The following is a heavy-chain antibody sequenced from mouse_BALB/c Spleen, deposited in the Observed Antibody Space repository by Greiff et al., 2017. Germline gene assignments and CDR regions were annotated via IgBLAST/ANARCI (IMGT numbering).Heavy chain of an antibody. V-gene: IGHV5-9-3*01. J-gene: IGHJ4*01. CDR3: ARQENAMDY. CDR2: ISSGGSYT. Sequence: DVKLVESGGDLVKPGGSLKLSCAASGFTFSSYAMSWVRQTPEKRLEWVATISSGGSYTYYPDSVKGRFTISRDNAKNTLYLQMSSLRSEDTAMYYCARQENAMDYWGQGTSVTVSS. CDR1: GFTFSSYA.